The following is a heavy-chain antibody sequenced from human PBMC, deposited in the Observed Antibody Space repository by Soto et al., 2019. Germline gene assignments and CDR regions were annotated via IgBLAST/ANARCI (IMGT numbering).Heavy chain of an antibody. CDR1: GDSVSSNSAA. Sequence: SQTLSLTCAISGDSVSSNSAAWNWIRQSPSRGLQWLGRIYYRSKWFHDYAASVESRMAINPDTSRNQFSLQLNYVTPEDTAVYYCARVHCSAGTCLDGLDFWGQGTTVTVSS. J-gene: IGHJ6*02. D-gene: IGHD2-15*01. V-gene: IGHV6-1*01. CDR3: ARVHCSAGTCLDGLDF. CDR2: IYYRSKWFH.